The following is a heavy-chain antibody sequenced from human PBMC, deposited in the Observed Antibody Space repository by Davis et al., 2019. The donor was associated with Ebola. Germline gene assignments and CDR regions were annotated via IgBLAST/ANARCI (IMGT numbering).Heavy chain of an antibody. V-gene: IGHV1-24*01. D-gene: IGHD2-15*01. CDR1: GYTLSELS. J-gene: IGHJ6*02. Sequence: ASVKVSCKVSGYTLSELSIHWVRQAPGKGLEWMGGFESEDGETTYAQAFQGRVTITADESTSTVYLEMSSLTSENTAVYYCARAGGYCSDTSCPAYGMDVWGQGTTVIVSS. CDR3: ARAGGYCSDTSCPAYGMDV. CDR2: FESEDGET.